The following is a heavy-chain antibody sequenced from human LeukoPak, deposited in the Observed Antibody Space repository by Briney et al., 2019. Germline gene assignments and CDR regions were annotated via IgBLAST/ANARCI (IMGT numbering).Heavy chain of an antibody. CDR2: IYYSGST. V-gene: IGHV4-59*01. Sequence: SETLALTCSGSGGSISSYYWSWIRQPPGKGLEWIGDIYYSGSTNYNPSLKGRVTISVDPSKNQFSLKLSSVTAAATAVYYCARSGGSHDAFDIWGQGTMVTVSS. CDR1: GGSISSYY. CDR3: ARSGGSHDAFDI. D-gene: IGHD4-23*01. J-gene: IGHJ3*02.